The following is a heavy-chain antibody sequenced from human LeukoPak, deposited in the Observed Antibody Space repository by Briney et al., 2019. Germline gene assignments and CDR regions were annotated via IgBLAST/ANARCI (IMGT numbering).Heavy chain of an antibody. J-gene: IGHJ5*02. CDR1: GFTFSSYE. Sequence: PGGSLRLSCAASGFTFSSYEMNWVRQAPGKGLEWVSYISSSGSTIYYADSVKGRFTISRDNAKNSLYLQMNCLRAEDTAVYYCARGGRSNYYDSSGPNWFDPWGQGTLVTVSS. V-gene: IGHV3-48*03. CDR3: ARGGRSNYYDSSGPNWFDP. D-gene: IGHD3-22*01. CDR2: ISSSGSTI.